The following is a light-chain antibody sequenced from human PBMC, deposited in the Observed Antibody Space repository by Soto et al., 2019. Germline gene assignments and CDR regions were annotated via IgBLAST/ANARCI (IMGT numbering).Light chain of an antibody. V-gene: IGKV3-20*01. CDR1: QTVSSNY. J-gene: IGKJ4*01. CDR3: QQFTSSFSLT. Sequence: EIVLTQSPGTLSLSPGERATLSCRADQTVSSNYLAWYQQKPGQAPRLLIYGASYRVSGIPDRFSGSGSGTDFTLAISRLEPEDFAVYYCQQFTSSFSLTFGGGTKVDIK. CDR2: GAS.